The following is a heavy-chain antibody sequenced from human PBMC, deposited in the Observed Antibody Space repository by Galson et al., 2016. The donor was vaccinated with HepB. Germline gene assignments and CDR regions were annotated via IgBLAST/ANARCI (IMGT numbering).Heavy chain of an antibody. V-gene: IGHV3-7*01. D-gene: IGHD2-21*01. Sequence: SLRLSCAASGFSLSSYWMSWVRQAPGRGLEWVANIKQDGSEKYYVDTVRGRFTISRDDAKTSVYLQVTRLRAEDTALYYCARGGGMLWDGMDVWVQGTTVTVSS. J-gene: IGHJ6*02. CDR2: IKQDGSEK. CDR3: ARGGGMLWDGMDV. CDR1: GFSLSSYW.